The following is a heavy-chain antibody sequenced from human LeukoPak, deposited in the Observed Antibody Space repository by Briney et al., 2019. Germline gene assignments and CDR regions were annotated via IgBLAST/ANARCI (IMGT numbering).Heavy chain of an antibody. CDR2: MTPNSGNT. V-gene: IGHV1-8*01. Sequence: GASVKVSCKASGYTFTSYDINWVRQATGQGREWVGWMTPNSGNTGYAQKFQGRVTMTRDTSIGTAYMELSSLRSEDTAVYFCARNLYGTGEFDYWGQGTLVTVSS. CDR1: GYTFTSYD. D-gene: IGHD7-27*01. J-gene: IGHJ4*02. CDR3: ARNLYGTGEFDY.